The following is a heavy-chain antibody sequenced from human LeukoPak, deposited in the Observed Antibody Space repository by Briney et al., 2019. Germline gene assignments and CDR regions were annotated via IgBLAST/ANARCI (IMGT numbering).Heavy chain of an antibody. CDR2: INPNSGGT. V-gene: IGHV1-2*04. D-gene: IGHD6-19*01. CDR3: AREMGGVAGGMDV. CDR1: GYTFTGYY. J-gene: IGHJ6*02. Sequence: ASVKVSCKASGYTFTGYYMHWVRQAPGQGLEWMGWINPNSGGTNYAQKFQGWVTMTRDTSISTAYMELSRLRSDDTAVYYCAREMGGVAGGMDVWGQGTTVTVSS.